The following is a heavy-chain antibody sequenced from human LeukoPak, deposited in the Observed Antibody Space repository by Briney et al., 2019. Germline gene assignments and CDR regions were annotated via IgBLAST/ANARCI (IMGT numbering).Heavy chain of an antibody. J-gene: IGHJ3*02. CDR3: ARVNSSGWYRVYAFDI. Sequence: GASVKVSCKASGYTFTSYGISWVRQAPGQGLEWMGWISAYNSNTNYAQKLQGRVTMTTDTSTSTAYMELRSLRSDDTAVYYCARVNSSGWYRVYAFDIWGQGTMVTVSS. CDR2: ISAYNSNT. D-gene: IGHD6-19*01. CDR1: GYTFTSYG. V-gene: IGHV1-18*01.